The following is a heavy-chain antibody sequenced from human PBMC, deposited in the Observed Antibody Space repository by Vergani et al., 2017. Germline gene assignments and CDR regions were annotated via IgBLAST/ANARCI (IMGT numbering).Heavy chain of an antibody. D-gene: IGHD3-10*01. J-gene: IGHJ5*02. Sequence: QVQLQESGPGLVKPSQTLSLTCTVAGGSISSGSYYWSWSRQHPGKGLEWIGYIDYSGSTYYNPSLKSRVTISVDTSKNQFSLKLSSVTAADAAEYYCARLSLGETVWFDRWGQGTLVTVSS. CDR2: IDYSGST. CDR1: GGSISSGSYY. V-gene: IGHV4-31*03. CDR3: ARLSLGETVWFDR.